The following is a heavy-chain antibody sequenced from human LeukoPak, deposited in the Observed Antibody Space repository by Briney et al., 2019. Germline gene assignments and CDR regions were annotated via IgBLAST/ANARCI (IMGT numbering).Heavy chain of an antibody. J-gene: IGHJ5*02. Sequence: PSETLSLTCIVSVGSFSSGGYYWSWIRHPPGKGLEWIGYIFYSGSTYYNPSLKSRVTISVDTSKNQFSLKLSSVTAADTAVYYCARDCGYDILTGQTWFDPWGQGTLVTVSS. CDR3: ARDCGYDILTGQTWFDP. CDR1: VGSFSSGGYY. CDR2: IFYSGST. D-gene: IGHD3-9*01. V-gene: IGHV4-31*03.